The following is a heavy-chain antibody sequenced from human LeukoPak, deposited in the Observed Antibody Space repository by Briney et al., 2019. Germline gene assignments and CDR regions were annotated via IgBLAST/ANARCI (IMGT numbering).Heavy chain of an antibody. CDR1: GFTFSRNA. J-gene: IGHJ4*02. D-gene: IGHD3-3*01. V-gene: IGHV3-66*01. CDR3: ARGGAYVRFLEWLIDY. Sequence: GGSLRLSCVVSGFTFSRNAMHWVRQAPGKGLEWVSVIYSGGSTYYADSVKGRFTISRDNSKNTLYLQMNSLRAEDTAVYYCARGGAYVRFLEWLIDYWGQGTLVTVSS. CDR2: IYSGGST.